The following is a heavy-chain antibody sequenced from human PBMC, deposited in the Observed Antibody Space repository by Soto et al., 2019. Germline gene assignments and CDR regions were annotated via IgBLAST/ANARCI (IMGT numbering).Heavy chain of an antibody. CDR1: GYTFTGYY. CDR2: INPNSGGT. J-gene: IGHJ6*02. D-gene: IGHD6-13*01. Sequence: ASVKVSCKASGYTFTGYYMHWVRQAPGQGLEWMGWINPNSGGTNYAQKFQGWVTMTRDTSISTAYMELSRLRSDDTAVYYCARDPYSSSWYEDYYYYGMDVWGQGTMVTVSS. CDR3: ARDPYSSSWYEDYYYYGMDV. V-gene: IGHV1-2*04.